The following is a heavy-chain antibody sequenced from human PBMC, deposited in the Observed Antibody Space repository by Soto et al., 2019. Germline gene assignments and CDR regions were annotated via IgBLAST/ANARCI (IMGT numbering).Heavy chain of an antibody. D-gene: IGHD3-22*01. CDR2: ISSDGNHQ. CDR3: SRGTYYPQSSGLHADY. V-gene: IGHV3-30*03. J-gene: IGHJ4*02. CDR1: GFMFNDYA. Sequence: PGGSLRLSCATSGFMFNDYAMYWVRQAPGQGLEWVAMISSDGNHQFYVDNVRGRFTVSRDNSKNTLNLQMNSLRPEDTAVYYCSRGTYYPQSSGLHADYWGPGTVVTV.